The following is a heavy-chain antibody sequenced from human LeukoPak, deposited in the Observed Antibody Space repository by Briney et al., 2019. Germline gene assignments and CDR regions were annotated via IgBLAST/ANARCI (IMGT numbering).Heavy chain of an antibody. V-gene: IGHV6-1*01. D-gene: IGHD6-19*01. CDR2: TYYRSKWYN. CDR3: AREQQWLLGTFTPGYYYGMDV. CDR1: GDSVSSNSAA. J-gene: IGHJ6*02. Sequence: SQTLSLTCAISGDSVSSNSAAWNWIRQSPSRGLEWLGRTYYRSKWYNDYAVSVKSRITINPDTSKNQFSLQLNSVTPEDTAVYYCAREQQWLLGTFTPGYYYGMDVWGQGTTVTVSS.